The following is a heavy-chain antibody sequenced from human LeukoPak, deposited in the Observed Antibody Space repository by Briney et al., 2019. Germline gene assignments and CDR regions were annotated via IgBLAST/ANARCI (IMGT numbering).Heavy chain of an antibody. V-gene: IGHV4-30-4*08. Sequence: SETLSLTCTVSGGSISSGDYYWSWIRQPPGKGLEWIGYIYYSGSTFHYNPSLKRRVNISVDTSKNQFSLRLSSVTAVDTAVYYCASTNCSSASCYGANWFDPWGQGTLVTVSS. CDR1: GGSISSGDYY. D-gene: IGHD2-2*01. CDR3: ASTNCSSASCYGANWFDP. CDR2: IYYSGST. J-gene: IGHJ5*02.